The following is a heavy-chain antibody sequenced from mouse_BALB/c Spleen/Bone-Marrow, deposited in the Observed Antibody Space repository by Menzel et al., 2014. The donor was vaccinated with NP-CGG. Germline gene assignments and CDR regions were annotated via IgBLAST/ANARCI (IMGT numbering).Heavy chain of an antibody. Sequence: VKLMESGPGLVAPSQSLSITCTVSGFSLTSYGVHWVRQPPGKGLEWLGVIWAGGSTNYNSALMSRLSTSKDNSKSQVFLKMNSLQTDDTAMYYCASPIYYDYPLFAYWGQGTLVTVSA. V-gene: IGHV2-9*02. CDR1: GFSLTSYG. CDR3: ASPIYYDYPLFAY. J-gene: IGHJ3*01. D-gene: IGHD2-4*01. CDR2: IWAGGST.